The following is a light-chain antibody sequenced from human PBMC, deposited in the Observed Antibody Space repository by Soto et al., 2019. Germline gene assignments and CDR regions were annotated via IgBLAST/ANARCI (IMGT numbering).Light chain of an antibody. CDR1: SSDVGGYDY. V-gene: IGLV2-14*01. Sequence: QSVLTQPASVSGSPGHSITIFCTGTSSDVGGYDYVSWYQQLPGKAPKLLIYDVNNRPSGVSHRFSGSKSGNTASLTISGLQAEDEADYYCSSYTGSSTFVFGTGTKVTVL. J-gene: IGLJ1*01. CDR3: SSYTGSSTFV. CDR2: DVN.